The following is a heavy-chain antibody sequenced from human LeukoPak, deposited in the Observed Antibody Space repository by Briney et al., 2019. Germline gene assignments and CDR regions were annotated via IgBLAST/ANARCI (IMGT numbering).Heavy chain of an antibody. J-gene: IGHJ6*03. Sequence: PGGSLRLSCAASGFIFSSYAMSWVRQAPGKGLEWVSAISGSGGSAYYADSVKGRFTISRDNAKNSLYLQMNSLRAEDTAVYYCARAQSYYYMDVWGKGTTVTISS. CDR2: ISGSGGSA. D-gene: IGHD6-19*01. CDR1: GFIFSSYA. CDR3: ARAQSYYYMDV. V-gene: IGHV3-23*01.